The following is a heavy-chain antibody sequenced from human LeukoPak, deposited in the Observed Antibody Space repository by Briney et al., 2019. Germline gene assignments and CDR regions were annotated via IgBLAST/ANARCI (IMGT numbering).Heavy chain of an antibody. V-gene: IGHV4-38-2*01. D-gene: IGHD3-22*01. Sequence: SSETLSLTCAVSGYSISSGYYWGWIRQPPGKGLEGSGSICHSGGTYYNPSLKSRVTISVDTTKNQFALKLSTLTASDTPVDYCARPSYDSSGYEDAFDIWGQGTMVTVSS. CDR1: GYSISSGYY. CDR3: ARPSYDSSGYEDAFDI. J-gene: IGHJ3*02. CDR2: ICHSGGT.